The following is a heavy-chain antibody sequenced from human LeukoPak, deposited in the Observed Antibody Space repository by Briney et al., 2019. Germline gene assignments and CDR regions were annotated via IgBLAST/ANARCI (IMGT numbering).Heavy chain of an antibody. CDR1: GFTFSSYA. CDR3: AKAPQQLVRFDY. D-gene: IGHD6-13*01. Sequence: PGGSLRLSCAASGFTFSSYAISWVRQAPGKGLEWVSAISGSGGSTYYADSVKGRFTISRDNSKNTLYLQMNSLRAEDTAVYYCAKAPQQLVRFDYWGQGTLVTVSS. CDR2: ISGSGGST. V-gene: IGHV3-23*01. J-gene: IGHJ4*02.